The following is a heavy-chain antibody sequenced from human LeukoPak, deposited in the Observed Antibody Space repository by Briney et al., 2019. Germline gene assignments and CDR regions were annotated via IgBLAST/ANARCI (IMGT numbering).Heavy chain of an antibody. CDR3: AKGGTGTKDYYYYYMDV. J-gene: IGHJ6*03. D-gene: IGHD1-7*01. V-gene: IGHV3-23*01. CDR2: ISGSGGST. Sequence: SGGSLRLSCAASGFTFSSYAMSWVRQAPGKGLEWVSAISGSGGSTYYADSVKGRFTISRDNSKNTLYLQMNSLRAEDTAVYYCAKGGTGTKDYYYYYMDVWGKGTTVTVSS. CDR1: GFTFSSYA.